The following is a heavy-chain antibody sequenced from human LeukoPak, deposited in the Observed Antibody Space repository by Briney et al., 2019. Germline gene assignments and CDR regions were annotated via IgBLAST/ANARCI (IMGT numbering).Heavy chain of an antibody. CDR3: ARYSYDSSGYPFDY. CDR1: GYTFTSYG. J-gene: IGHJ4*02. D-gene: IGHD3-22*01. CDR2: ISAYNGNT. V-gene: IGHV1-18*01. Sequence: ASVKVSCKASGYTFTSYGISWVRQAPGQGLEWMGWISAYNGNTNYEQKLQGRVTMTTDTSTSTAYMELRSLRSDDSAVYYCARYSYDSSGYPFDYWGQGTLVTVSS.